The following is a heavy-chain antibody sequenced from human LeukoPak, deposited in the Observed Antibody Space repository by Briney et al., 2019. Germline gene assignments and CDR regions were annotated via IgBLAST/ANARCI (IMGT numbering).Heavy chain of an antibody. CDR3: TNSSGWY. Sequence: GGSLRLSCAASGFTFSSYWMTWVRQAPGKGLEWVANIKEDGSEKYYVDSVKGRFTISRDSAKNSLYLQMDSLRAEDTAVYYCTNSSGWYWGQGTLVTVSS. J-gene: IGHJ4*02. CDR1: GFTFSSYW. V-gene: IGHV3-7*02. CDR2: IKEDGSEK. D-gene: IGHD6-19*01.